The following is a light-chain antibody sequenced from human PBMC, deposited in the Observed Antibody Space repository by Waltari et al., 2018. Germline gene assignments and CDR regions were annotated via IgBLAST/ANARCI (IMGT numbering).Light chain of an antibody. V-gene: IGLV2-23*02. Sequence: QSALTQPASVSGSPGQSITISCTAVNSNVDILHLVSWYQHHPGRNPRLLIYEISQRPSGISNRFSGPKSGNTASLTISGLQPEDEADYFCCSFAGYGIYVFGSGTQVSVL. CDR2: EIS. CDR1: NSNVDILHL. J-gene: IGLJ1*01. CDR3: CSFAGYGIYV.